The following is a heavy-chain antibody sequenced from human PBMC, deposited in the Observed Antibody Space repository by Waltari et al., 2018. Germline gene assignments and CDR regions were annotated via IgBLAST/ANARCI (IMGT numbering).Heavy chain of an antibody. D-gene: IGHD6-19*01. CDR2: IKQDGSEN. Sequence: EVQLVESGGGLVQPGGYLRLSCAASGFTFSSYWMSWVRKAPGKGLEWVANIKQDGSENYYVDSVKGRFTFSRDNAKNALYLQMNSLRAEDTAVYYCARPYASGWYINFDYWGQGTLVTVSS. J-gene: IGHJ4*02. CDR1: GFTFSSYW. CDR3: ARPYASGWYINFDY. V-gene: IGHV3-7*01.